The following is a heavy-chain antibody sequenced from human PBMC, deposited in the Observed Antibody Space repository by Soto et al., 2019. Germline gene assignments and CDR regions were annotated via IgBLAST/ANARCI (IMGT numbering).Heavy chain of an antibody. V-gene: IGHV3-21*01. CDR2: ITYDSAYI. Sequence: EVQLVESGGGLVKPGESLRLSCVVSGFTFNAYTMNWVRQAPGQGLEWVSSITYDSAYIYYADSVKGRFTISRDNAKNSLYLQMNSLRAEDTAVYYCTRKLGSACYDCWGQGVLVTVSS. CDR3: TRKLGSACYDC. D-gene: IGHD5-12*01. J-gene: IGHJ4*02. CDR1: GFTFNAYT.